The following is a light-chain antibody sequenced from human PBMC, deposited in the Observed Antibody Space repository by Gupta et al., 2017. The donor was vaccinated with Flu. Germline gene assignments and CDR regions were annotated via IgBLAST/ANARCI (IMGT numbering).Light chain of an antibody. CDR1: RIGNKN. CDR3: HGWDSETYHVV. CDR2: DDS. V-gene: IGLV3-21*02. Sequence: SYVLNQPPSVSLASVQTATIACGGDRIGNKNVHWYQQKPGQAPIQVVFDDSGRPSGIPDRFSGSNFGDTATLTISRVEVGDEADYYCHGWDSETYHVVFGGGTKLTVL. J-gene: IGLJ2*01.